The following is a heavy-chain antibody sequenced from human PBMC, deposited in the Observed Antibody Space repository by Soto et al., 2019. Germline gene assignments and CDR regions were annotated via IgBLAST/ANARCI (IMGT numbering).Heavy chain of an antibody. Sequence: QVQLVESGGGVVQPGRSLRLSCAASGFTFSSYAMHWVRQAPGKGLEWVAVISYDGSNKYYADSVKGRFTISRDNSKNTLYLQMNSLGAEDTAVYYCAIDRLRYIWNDFPYSDSGMDVWGQGTTVTVSS. CDR2: ISYDGSNK. V-gene: IGHV3-30-3*01. J-gene: IGHJ6*02. CDR3: AIDRLRYIWNDFPYSDSGMDV. D-gene: IGHD1-1*01. CDR1: GFTFSSYA.